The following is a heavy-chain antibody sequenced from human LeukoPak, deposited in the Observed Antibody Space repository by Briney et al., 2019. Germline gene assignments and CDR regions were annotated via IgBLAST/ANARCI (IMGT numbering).Heavy chain of an antibody. CDR3: AKGGGFDWLNYYYMDV. D-gene: IGHD3-9*01. V-gene: IGHV3-23*01. Sequence: GGTLRLSCAASGFTFSSHGMNWVRQAPGKGLEWVSGISPNGVITYYADSVKGRFTISRDNSKGTVSLQMNSLRPEDTAVYYCAKGGGFDWLNYYYMDVWGKGTTVIISS. J-gene: IGHJ6*03. CDR1: GFTFSSHG. CDR2: ISPNGVIT.